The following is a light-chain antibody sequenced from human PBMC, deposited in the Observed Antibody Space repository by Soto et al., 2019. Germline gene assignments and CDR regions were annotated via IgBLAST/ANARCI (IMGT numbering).Light chain of an antibody. CDR2: GAS. V-gene: IGKV3-20*01. Sequence: DIVLTHSPCILSLSTEDSAPLSCRHRQNVISNYLTWYQQKLGQAPKLLIYGASSMDTGIPDRFSGSGSGTEFTLTISRLEPEDFAVYYCQQYGSYPRTFGQGTKVDIK. CDR3: QQYGSYPRT. CDR1: QNVISNY. J-gene: IGKJ1*01.